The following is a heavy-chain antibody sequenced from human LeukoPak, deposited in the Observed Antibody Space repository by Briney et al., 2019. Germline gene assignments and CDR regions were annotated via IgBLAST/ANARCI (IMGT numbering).Heavy chain of an antibody. D-gene: IGHD2-2*01. J-gene: IGHJ6*02. CDR2: IYYSGST. CDR3: ARVMDCSSTSCYSPYYYGMDV. Sequence: KPSETLSLTCTVSGGSISSYCWSWIRQPPGKGLEWIGYIYYSGSTNYNPSLKSRVTISVDTSKNQFSLKLSSVTAADTAVYYCARVMDCSSTSCYSPYYYGMDVWGQGTTVTVSS. V-gene: IGHV4-59*01. CDR1: GGSISSYC.